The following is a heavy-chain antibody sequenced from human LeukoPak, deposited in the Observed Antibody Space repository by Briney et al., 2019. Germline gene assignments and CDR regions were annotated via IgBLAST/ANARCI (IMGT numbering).Heavy chain of an antibody. V-gene: IGHV3-23*01. CDR3: AKDFRDTSMFTDGYFDS. J-gene: IGHJ4*02. Sequence: GGSLRLSCSASGFTFNNYAMSWVRQATGKGLEWVSGLSGLGDSKYYADSVNGRFSISRDNANNRLYLQMNNLRAEDTAVYYCAKDFRDTSMFTDGYFDSWGQGTLVTVSS. CDR2: LSGLGDSK. D-gene: IGHD5-18*01. CDR1: GFTFNNYA.